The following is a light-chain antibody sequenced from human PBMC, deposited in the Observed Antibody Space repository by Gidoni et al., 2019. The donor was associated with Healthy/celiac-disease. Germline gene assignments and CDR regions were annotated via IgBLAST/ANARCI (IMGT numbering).Light chain of an antibody. CDR1: QSVLYSSNNKNY. J-gene: IGKJ2*01. CDR3: QQYYSTPYT. Sequence: DIVMTQHPDSRAVSLGERATINCKSSQSVLYSSNNKNYLAWYQQKPGQPPKLLIYWASTRESGVPDRFSGSGSGTDFTLTISSLQAEDVAVYYCQQYYSTPYTFGQGTKLEIK. CDR2: WAS. V-gene: IGKV4-1*01.